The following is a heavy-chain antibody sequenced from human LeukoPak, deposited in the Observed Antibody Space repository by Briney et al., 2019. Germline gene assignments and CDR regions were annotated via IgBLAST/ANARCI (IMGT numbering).Heavy chain of an antibody. D-gene: IGHD3-22*01. CDR1: GFTFSRYG. CDR3: AKPLDSSGYYAFDI. V-gene: IGHV3-30*18. J-gene: IGHJ3*02. Sequence: GGSLRLSCAASGFTFSRYGMHGVRQAPGKGLEWVAVISYDGSNKYYGDSVKGRFTISRDNSKNTLYLQMNSLRAEDTAVYYCAKPLDSSGYYAFDIWGQGTMVTVSS. CDR2: ISYDGSNK.